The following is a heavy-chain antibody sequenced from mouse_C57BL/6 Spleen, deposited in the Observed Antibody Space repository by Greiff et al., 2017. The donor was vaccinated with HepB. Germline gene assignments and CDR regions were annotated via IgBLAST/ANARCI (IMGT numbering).Heavy chain of an antibody. V-gene: IGHV1-4*01. CDR2: INPSSGYT. Sequence: VKVVESGAELARPGASVKMSCKASGYTFTSYTMHWVKQRPGQGLEWIGYINPSSGYTKYNQKFKDKATLTADKSSSTAYMQLSSLTSEDSAVYYCARSAGNYYAMDYWGQGTSVTVSS. J-gene: IGHJ4*01. CDR1: GYTFTSYT. CDR3: ARSAGNYYAMDY.